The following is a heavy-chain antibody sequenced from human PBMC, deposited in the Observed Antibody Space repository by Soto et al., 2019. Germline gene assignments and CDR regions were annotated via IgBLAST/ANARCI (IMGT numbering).Heavy chain of an antibody. CDR3: ARGFRSGDADWFDP. CDR2: INAGNGNT. J-gene: IGHJ5*02. D-gene: IGHD2-15*01. V-gene: IGHV1-3*01. CDR1: GYTSTSYA. Sequence: GASVKVSCKASGYTSTSYAMHWVRQAPGQRLEWMGWINAGNGNTKYSQKFQGRVTITRDTSASTAYMELSSLRSDVTAVYYCARGFRSGDADWFDPWGQGTVVT.